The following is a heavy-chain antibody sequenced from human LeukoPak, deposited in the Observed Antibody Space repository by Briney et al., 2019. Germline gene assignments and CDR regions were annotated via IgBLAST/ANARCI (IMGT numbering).Heavy chain of an antibody. CDR2: IYYSGST. Sequence: SETLSLTCTVSGGSISSYYWSWIRQPPGKGLEWIGYIYYSGSTNYNPSLKSRVTISVDTSKNQFSLKLSSVTAADTAGYYCARGVLRYFDWSTPFDYWGQGTLVTVSS. D-gene: IGHD3-9*01. CDR1: GGSISSYY. J-gene: IGHJ4*02. CDR3: ARGVLRYFDWSTPFDY. V-gene: IGHV4-59*08.